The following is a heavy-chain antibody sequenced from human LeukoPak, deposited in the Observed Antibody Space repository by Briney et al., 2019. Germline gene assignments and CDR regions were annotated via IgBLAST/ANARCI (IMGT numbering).Heavy chain of an antibody. CDR1: GFSFSSYA. D-gene: IGHD6-19*01. V-gene: IGHV3-23*01. Sequence: GGSLRLSCAASGFSFSSYAMSWVRQAPGKGLEWVSTIKIKGDVTYYADSVKGRFTISRDNSKNTLYVQMNNLRAEDTAVYYCGKGFSSSGWWFFDYWGQGTLVTVSS. J-gene: IGHJ4*02. CDR3: GKGFSSSGWWFFDY. CDR2: IKIKGDVT.